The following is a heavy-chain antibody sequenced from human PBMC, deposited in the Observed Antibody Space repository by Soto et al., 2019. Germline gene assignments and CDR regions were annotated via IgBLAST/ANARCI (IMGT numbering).Heavy chain of an antibody. D-gene: IGHD6-13*01. CDR2: ITSSGSIT. CDR3: AKEQGRIATALDY. J-gene: IGHJ4*02. Sequence: EVQLLESGGDLVQRGGSLRLSCAASGFTFSGYGMSWVRQAPGKGLEWVSSITSSGSITYYVDSVKGRFTISRDNSKNTRYLQMNSLTVEDTAVYYCAKEQGRIATALDYWGQGTLVTVSS. V-gene: IGHV3-23*01. CDR1: GFTFSGYG.